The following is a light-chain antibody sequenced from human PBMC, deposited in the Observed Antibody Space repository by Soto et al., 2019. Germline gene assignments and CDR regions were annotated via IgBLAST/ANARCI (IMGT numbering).Light chain of an antibody. CDR2: AAS. Sequence: EIVLTQSPATLSLSPGERATLSCRASQSVSSYLAWYQQKPGQAPRLLIYAASSRATGIPARFSGSGSGTDFTLTISSLEPEDFAVYYCQQRSNWPPRTFGQGTKVDI. CDR3: QQRSNWPPRT. CDR1: QSVSSY. J-gene: IGKJ1*01. V-gene: IGKV3-11*01.